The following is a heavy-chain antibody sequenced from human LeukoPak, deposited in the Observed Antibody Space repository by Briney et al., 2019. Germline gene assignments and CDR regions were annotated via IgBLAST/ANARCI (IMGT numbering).Heavy chain of an antibody. V-gene: IGHV4-39*07. CDR3: ARDSYDYVWGTYRYDAFDI. D-gene: IGHD3-16*02. CDR2: MYSSGST. Sequence: SEPPSLTCTVSGGSISSSSYYWGWIRQPPGKGLEWIGSMYSSGSTYYNPSLKSRVTISVDTSKNQFSLKLSSVTAADTAVYYCARDSYDYVWGTYRYDAFDIWGQGTMATVSS. CDR1: GGSISSSSYY. J-gene: IGHJ3*02.